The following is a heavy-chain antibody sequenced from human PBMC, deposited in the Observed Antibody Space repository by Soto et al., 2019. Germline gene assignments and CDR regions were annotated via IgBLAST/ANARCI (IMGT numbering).Heavy chain of an antibody. V-gene: IGHV3-23*01. CDR3: VYSSSSIISKGRYFDY. CDR1: GFTFSNYA. J-gene: IGHJ4*02. Sequence: PGGSLRLSCAASGFTFSNYAMRWVRQAPGKGLEWVSAIGGSGGSTYYADSVKGRFTISRDNSKNTLYLQMNSLRAEDTAVYYCVYSSSSIISKGRYFDYWGQRTLVTVSS. D-gene: IGHD2-2*01. CDR2: IGGSGGST.